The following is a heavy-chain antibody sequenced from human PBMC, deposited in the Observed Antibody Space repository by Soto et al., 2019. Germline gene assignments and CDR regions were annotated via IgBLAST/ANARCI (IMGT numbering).Heavy chain of an antibody. Sequence: EVQLVESGGGLVQPGGSLRLSCAASGFTFSSYDMHWVRQVTGKGLAWVSAIGAAGDTYYPDSVKGRFTICRENAKNSLYLQMNSLRAEDTAVYYCASGGWGSSWYEGGSRIDYWGQGTLVTVSS. CDR2: IGAAGDT. CDR3: ASGGWGSSWYEGGSRIDY. CDR1: GFTFSSYD. V-gene: IGHV3-13*01. J-gene: IGHJ4*02. D-gene: IGHD6-13*01.